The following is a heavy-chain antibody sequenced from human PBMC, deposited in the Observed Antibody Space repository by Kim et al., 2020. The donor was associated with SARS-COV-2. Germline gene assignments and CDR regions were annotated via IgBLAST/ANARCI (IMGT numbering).Heavy chain of an antibody. D-gene: IGHD5-18*01. V-gene: IGHV3-21*01. CDR3: ARSIVGIQLWFFDY. Sequence: GGSLRLSCAASGFTFSSYSMNWVRQAPGKGLEWVSSISSSSSYIYYADSVKGRFTISRDNAKNSLYLQMNSLRAEDTAVYYCARSIVGIQLWFFDYWGQGTLVTVSS. J-gene: IGHJ4*02. CDR2: ISSSSSYI. CDR1: GFTFSSYS.